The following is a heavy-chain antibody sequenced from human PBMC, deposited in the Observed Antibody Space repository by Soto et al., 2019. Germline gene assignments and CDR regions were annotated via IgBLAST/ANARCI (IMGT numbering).Heavy chain of an antibody. CDR2: IYPGDSDT. CDR3: ARRGFYGDYAAF. V-gene: IGHV5-51*01. D-gene: IGHD4-17*01. Sequence: GESLKISCKDSGYSFTNYWIGWVRQMPGKGLEWMGIIYPGDSDTRYSPSFQGRVTISADKSINTAYLQWSSLKASDTAIYYCARRGFYGDYAAFWGQGTLVTVSS. J-gene: IGHJ4*02. CDR1: GYSFTNYW.